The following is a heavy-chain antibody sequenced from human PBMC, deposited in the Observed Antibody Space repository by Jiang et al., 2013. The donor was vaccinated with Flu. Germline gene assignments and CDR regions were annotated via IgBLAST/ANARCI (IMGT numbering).Heavy chain of an antibody. CDR1: GYTFTGYY. J-gene: IGHJ4*02. CDR3: ARVKYDYVWETNDYFDY. D-gene: IGHD3-16*01. Sequence: SVKVSCKASGYTFTGYYMHWLRQAPGQGLEWMGWINPNGGGTNYAPKFLGRVTMNRDTSISTAYMELSRLRSDDTAVYYCARVKYDYVWETNDYFDYWGQGTLVTVSS. CDR2: INPNGGGT. V-gene: IGHV1-2*02.